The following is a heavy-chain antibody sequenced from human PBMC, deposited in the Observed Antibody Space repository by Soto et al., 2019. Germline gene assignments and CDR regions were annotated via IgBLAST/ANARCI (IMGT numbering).Heavy chain of an antibody. J-gene: IGHJ1*01. Sequence: GESLKISCKGSGYSFTSYWIGWVRQMPGKGLEWMGIIYPGDSDTRYSPSFQGQVTISADKSISTAYLQWSSLKASDTAMYYCASRNVDYGDSAEYFQHWGQGTLVTVSS. CDR2: IYPGDSDT. CDR3: ASRNVDYGDSAEYFQH. V-gene: IGHV5-51*01. CDR1: GYSFTSYW. D-gene: IGHD4-17*01.